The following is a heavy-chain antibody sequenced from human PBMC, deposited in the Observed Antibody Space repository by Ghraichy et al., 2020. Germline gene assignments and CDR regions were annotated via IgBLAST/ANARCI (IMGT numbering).Heavy chain of an antibody. V-gene: IGHV1-8*01. CDR1: GYTFTSYD. Sequence: ASVKVSCKASGYTFTSYDINWVRQATGQGLEWMGWMNPNSGNTGYAQKFQGRVTMTRNTSISTAYMELSSLRSEDTAVYYCARGHWYSSSSLDWGQGTLVTVSS. CDR2: MNPNSGNT. CDR3: ARGHWYSSSSLD. D-gene: IGHD6-6*01. J-gene: IGHJ4*02.